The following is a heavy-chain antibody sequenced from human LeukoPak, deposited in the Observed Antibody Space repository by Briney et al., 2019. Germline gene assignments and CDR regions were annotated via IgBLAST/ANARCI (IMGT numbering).Heavy chain of an antibody. J-gene: IGHJ4*02. CDR1: GFTLSSYE. Sequence: GGSLRLSCAASGFTLSSYEMNWVRLAPGKGLEWISYISRTGNSIYYADSEKGRFTISRDSAKNSLYLQMNSLRAEDTAVYYCARGPYSSNWYVDYWGQGTLVTVAS. D-gene: IGHD6-13*01. V-gene: IGHV3-48*03. CDR2: ISRTGNSI. CDR3: ARGPYSSNWYVDY.